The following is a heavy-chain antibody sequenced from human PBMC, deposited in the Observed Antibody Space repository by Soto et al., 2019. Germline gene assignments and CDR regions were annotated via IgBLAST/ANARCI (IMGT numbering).Heavy chain of an antibody. CDR2: IDPSDSYT. CDR1: GYSFTSYW. CDR3: ARHYYYDSSGCDAFDI. D-gene: IGHD3-22*01. J-gene: IGHJ3*02. V-gene: IGHV5-10-1*01. Sequence: PGESLKISCKGSGYSFTSYWISWVRQMPGKGLEWMGRIDPSDSYTNYSPSFQGHVTISADKSISTAYLQWSSLKAPDTAMYYCARHYYYDSSGCDAFDIWGQGTMVTVSS.